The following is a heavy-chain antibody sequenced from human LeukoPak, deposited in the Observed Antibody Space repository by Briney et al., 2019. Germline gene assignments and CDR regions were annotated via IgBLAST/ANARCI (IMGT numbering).Heavy chain of an antibody. D-gene: IGHD6-13*01. J-gene: IGHJ6*03. Sequence: GGSLRLSCAASRFTFSSYGMHWVRQAPGKGLEWVAYIQYDGSNAQYADSVKGRFSISRDSSKNILYLLMNSLRAEDTAVYYCAREGSSSWSYYYYYMDVWGKGTTVTVSS. CDR1: RFTFSSYG. V-gene: IGHV3-30*02. CDR2: IQYDGSNA. CDR3: AREGSSSWSYYYYYMDV.